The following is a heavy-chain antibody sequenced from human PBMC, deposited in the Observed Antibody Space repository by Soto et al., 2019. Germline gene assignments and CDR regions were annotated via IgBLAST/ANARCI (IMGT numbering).Heavy chain of an antibody. CDR3: ARGAELRYFDWLLTNNWFDP. Sequence: GASVKVSCKASGYTFTSYDINWVRQATGQGLEWMGWMNPNSGNTGYAQKYQGRVTMTRNTSISTAYMELSSLSSEDTAVYYCARGAELRYFDWLLTNNWFDPWGQGTLVTVSS. J-gene: IGHJ5*02. D-gene: IGHD3-9*01. CDR2: MNPNSGNT. V-gene: IGHV1-8*01. CDR1: GYTFTSYD.